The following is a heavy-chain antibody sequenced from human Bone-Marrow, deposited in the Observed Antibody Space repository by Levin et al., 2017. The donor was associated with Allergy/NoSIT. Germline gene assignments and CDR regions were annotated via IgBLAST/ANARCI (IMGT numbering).Heavy chain of an antibody. D-gene: IGHD5-12*01. CDR2: IFNDGRT. CDR1: GFTVSTNY. Sequence: PGGFLRLSCAVSGFTVSTNYINWVRQAPGKGLEWVSVIFNDGRTYYADSVKGRFTISRDSSKNTLYLQMNSLRLEDTAVYYCAREAGYSGYDRAGGFDQWGQGTLVTVSS. J-gene: IGHJ4*02. V-gene: IGHV3-66*02. CDR3: AREAGYSGYDRAGGFDQ.